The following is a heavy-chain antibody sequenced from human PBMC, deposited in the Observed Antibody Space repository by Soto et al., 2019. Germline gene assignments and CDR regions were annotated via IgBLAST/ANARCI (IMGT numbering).Heavy chain of an antibody. D-gene: IGHD6-25*01. CDR3: ASYLDRSSAYNYYGREV. J-gene: IGHJ6*02. Sequence: PGGSLRLSCAASGFSFRRYTMNWVRQAPGKGLEWVSYISGSSSTKYYADSVKGRFTISRDNAKNSLYLQMNSLRDEDTAVYFCASYLDRSSAYNYYGREVWGRGTTVTVAS. CDR2: ISGSSSTK. CDR1: GFSFRRYT. V-gene: IGHV3-48*02.